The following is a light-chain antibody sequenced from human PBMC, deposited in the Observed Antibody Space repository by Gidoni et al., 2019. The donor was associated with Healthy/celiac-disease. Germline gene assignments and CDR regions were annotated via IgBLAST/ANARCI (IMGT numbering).Light chain of an antibody. J-gene: IGLJ2*01. Sequence: SELTQDPAVSVALGQTVRITCQGDSLRSYYASWYKQKPGQAPVLVIYGKNNRPSGIPDRFSGSSSGNTASLTITGAQAEDEADYYCNSRDSSGNHLVFGGGTKLTVL. CDR3: NSRDSSGNHLV. CDR2: GKN. CDR1: SLRSYY. V-gene: IGLV3-19*01.